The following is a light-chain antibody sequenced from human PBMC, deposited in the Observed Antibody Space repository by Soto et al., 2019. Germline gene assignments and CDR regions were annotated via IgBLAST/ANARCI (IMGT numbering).Light chain of an antibody. J-gene: IGLJ1*01. V-gene: IGLV2-14*01. Sequence: SVLTQPASVSGSPGLSIAISCTGTSSDVGGYNSVSWYQQHPGKAPKLMIYDVSNRPSGVSNRFSGSKSGNTASLTISGLQAEDEGDYYCSSYTTGGSYVFGTGTKVTVL. CDR3: SSYTTGGSYV. CDR2: DVS. CDR1: SSDVGGYNS.